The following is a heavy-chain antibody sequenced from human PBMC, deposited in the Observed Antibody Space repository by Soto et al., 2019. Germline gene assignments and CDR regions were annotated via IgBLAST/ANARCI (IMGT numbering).Heavy chain of an antibody. CDR2: IYTSGST. Sequence: QVQLQESGPGLVKPSETLSLTCTVSGGSISSYYWSWIRQPAGKGLEWIGRIYTSGSTNYNPSLKSRVTMSVDTSKNQVSLKLSSVTAAETAVYYCARQEWSYYYYYSMDVWGQGTTVTVSS. J-gene: IGHJ6*02. V-gene: IGHV4-4*07. CDR1: GGSISSYY. D-gene: IGHD3-3*01. CDR3: ARQEWSYYYYYSMDV.